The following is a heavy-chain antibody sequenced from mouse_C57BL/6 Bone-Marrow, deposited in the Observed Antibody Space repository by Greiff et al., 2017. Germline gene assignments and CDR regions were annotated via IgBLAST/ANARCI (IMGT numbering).Heavy chain of an antibody. V-gene: IGHV1-39*01. Sequence: VQLKESGPELVKPGASVKISCKASGYSFTDYHMNWVKQSNGKSLEWIGVIDPNYGTTSYNQKFKGKATLTVDQSSSTAYMQLNSLTSEDSAVYAVAREGNSGSSLDYWGQGTTLTVSS. J-gene: IGHJ2*01. CDR2: IDPNYGTT. D-gene: IGHD1-1*01. CDR3: AREGNSGSSLDY. CDR1: GYSFTDYH.